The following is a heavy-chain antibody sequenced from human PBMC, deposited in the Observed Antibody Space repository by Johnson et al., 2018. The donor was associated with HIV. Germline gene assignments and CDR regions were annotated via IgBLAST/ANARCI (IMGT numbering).Heavy chain of an antibody. V-gene: IGHV3-53*01. J-gene: IGHJ3*02. Sequence: VLLVESGGGLIQPGGSVRLSCVASGFIVTNYYMSWVRQAPGKGLEWVSVIYGNERTFYAYSVRGRFTISGDTSTNTLHLQMHSLTAEDTALYYCARGTITMIRGVIGLDIWGQGTMVTVSS. CDR1: GFIVTNYY. D-gene: IGHD3-10*01. CDR2: IYGNERT. CDR3: ARGTITMIRGVIGLDI.